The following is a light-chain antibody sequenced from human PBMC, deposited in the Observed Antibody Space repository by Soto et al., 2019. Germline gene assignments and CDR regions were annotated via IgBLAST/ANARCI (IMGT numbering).Light chain of an antibody. J-gene: IGLJ1*01. CDR3: SSYTTSNTPLYV. Sequence: QSALTQPASVSGSPGQSITISCTGTSSDVGGYNYVSWYQQHPGKAPKLMIYEVSNRPSGVSNRFSGSKFGNTASLTISGLQPEDEADYYCSSYTTSNTPLYVFGTGTKLTVL. V-gene: IGLV2-14*01. CDR1: SSDVGGYNY. CDR2: EVS.